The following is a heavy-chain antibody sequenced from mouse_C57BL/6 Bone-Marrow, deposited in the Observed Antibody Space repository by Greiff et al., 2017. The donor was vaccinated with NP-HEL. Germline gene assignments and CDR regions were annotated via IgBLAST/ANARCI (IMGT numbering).Heavy chain of an antibody. Sequence: VQLQQPGAELVKPGASVKLSCKASGYTFTSYWMQWVKQRPGQGLEWIGEIDPSDSYTNYNQKFKGKATLTVDTSSSTAYMQLSSLTSEDSAVYYCAPAFITTVVAPFDYWGQGTTLTVSS. CDR2: IDPSDSYT. CDR1: GYTFTSYW. J-gene: IGHJ2*01. V-gene: IGHV1-50*01. CDR3: APAFITTVVAPFDY. D-gene: IGHD1-1*01.